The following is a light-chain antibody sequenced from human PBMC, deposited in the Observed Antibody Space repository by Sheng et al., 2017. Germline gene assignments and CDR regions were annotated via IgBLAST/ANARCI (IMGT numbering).Light chain of an antibody. V-gene: IGKV3-20*01. CDR3: QQYASFPIT. J-gene: IGKJ5*01. Sequence: EVVLTQSPGTLSLSPGERATLSCRTSQSLSSYLAWYQQKPGQAPRLLIYDASNRATGISDRFSGSGSGTDFTLTISRLEPQDFAVYYCQQYASFPITFGQGTRLEIK. CDR2: DAS. CDR1: QSLSSY.